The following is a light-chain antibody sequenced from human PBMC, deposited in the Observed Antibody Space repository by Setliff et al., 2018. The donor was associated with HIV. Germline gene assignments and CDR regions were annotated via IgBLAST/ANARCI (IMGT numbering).Light chain of an antibody. CDR3: SSYTSSGTLFV. CDR2: EVS. CDR1: NSDIGGYDY. Sequence: QSALTQPASVSGSPGQSITISCTGTNSDIGGYDYVYWYQQQPGKAPKLMIYEVSGRPSGVSYRFSGSKSGTTASLTISGLQPEDEADYFCSSYTSSGTLFVFGTGTKVTVL. J-gene: IGLJ1*01. V-gene: IGLV2-14*01.